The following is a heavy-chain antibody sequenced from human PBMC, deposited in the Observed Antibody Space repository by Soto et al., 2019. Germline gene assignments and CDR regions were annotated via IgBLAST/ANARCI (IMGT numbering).Heavy chain of an antibody. V-gene: IGHV1-69*13. CDR1: GGTFSSYA. CDR2: IIPIFGTA. J-gene: IGHJ4*02. Sequence: EASVKVSCKASGGTFSSYAISWVRQAPGEGLEWMGGIIPIFGTANYAQKFQGRVTITADESTSTAYMELSSLRSEDTAVYYCARGIPYGSSPNFDYWGQGTLVTVSS. D-gene: IGHD6-6*01. CDR3: ARGIPYGSSPNFDY.